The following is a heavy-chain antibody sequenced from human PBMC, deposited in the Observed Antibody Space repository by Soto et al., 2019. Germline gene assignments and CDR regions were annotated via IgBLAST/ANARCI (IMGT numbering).Heavy chain of an antibody. J-gene: IGHJ6*03. Sequence: GASVKVSCKVSRYTLTELSMHWVRQAPGKGLEWMGGFDPEDGETIYAQKFQGRVTMTEDTSTDTAYMELSSLRSEDMAVYYCAGSAANSMNYYYYYMDVWGKGTTVTVSS. CDR2: FDPEDGET. CDR3: AGSAANSMNYYYYYMDV. D-gene: IGHD2-2*01. V-gene: IGHV1-24*01. CDR1: RYTLTELS.